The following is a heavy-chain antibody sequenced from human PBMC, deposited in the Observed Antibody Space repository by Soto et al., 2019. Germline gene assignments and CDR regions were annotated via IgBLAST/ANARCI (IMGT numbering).Heavy chain of an antibody. J-gene: IGHJ4*01. CDR2: ISYDGTTK. CDR1: GFTFSSYG. D-gene: IGHD2-15*01. V-gene: IGHV3-30*18. CDR3: AKDSTHCSGGSCYLFDY. Sequence: QVQLVESGGGGVQPGRSLTLSCAASGFTFSSYGMHWVRQAPGKGLEWVAVISYDGTTKYYADSVKGRFSISRDNSKITLYLQMNSLGAEDTAVYYCAKDSTHCSGGSCYLFDYWGQGILVTVSS.